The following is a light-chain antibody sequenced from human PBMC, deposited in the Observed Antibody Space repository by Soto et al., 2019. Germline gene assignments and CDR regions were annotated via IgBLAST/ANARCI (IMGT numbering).Light chain of an antibody. V-gene: IGKV3-20*01. CDR2: GAS. CDR3: QQYSTAPLT. J-gene: IGKJ1*01. Sequence: EIVLTHSPGTLSLSPGERATLSCRASQSVSNNYLAWYQQNPGQAPRLVIYGASSRTTGIPDRFSASGSGTDFTLTISRLEPEDFALYYCQQYSTAPLTFGQGTKVEIK. CDR1: QSVSNNY.